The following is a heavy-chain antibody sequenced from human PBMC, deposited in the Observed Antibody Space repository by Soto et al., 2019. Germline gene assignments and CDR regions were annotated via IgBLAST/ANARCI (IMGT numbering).Heavy chain of an antibody. CDR1: GYSFTSYW. CDR3: ARHSCSSTSCYAGYYYYYYMDV. V-gene: IGHV5-51*01. J-gene: IGHJ6*03. CDR2: IYPGDSDT. Sequence: GEPLKISCKGSGYSFTSYWIGWVRQMPGKGLEWMGIIYPGDSDTRYSPSFQGQVTISADKSISTAYLQWSSLKASDTAMYYCARHSCSSTSCYAGYYYYYYMDVSGKGTTVTVSS. D-gene: IGHD2-2*01.